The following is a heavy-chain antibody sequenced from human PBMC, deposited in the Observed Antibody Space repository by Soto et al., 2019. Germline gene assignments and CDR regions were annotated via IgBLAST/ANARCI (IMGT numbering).Heavy chain of an antibody. J-gene: IGHJ4*02. V-gene: IGHV3-33*01. CDR1: GFGFSRYG. CDR2: IWYDGSIE. CDR3: ARDDKGIYYYDGSAFRD. D-gene: IGHD3-22*01. Sequence: QVQLVESGGGVVQPGRSLTLSCAASGFGFSRYGMHWVRQAPGKGLEWVAVIWYDGSIEYYADSVKGRFTISRDNSKNTLYLQLNSLRAEDTAVYYCARDDKGIYYYDGSAFRDWGQGTLVTVSS.